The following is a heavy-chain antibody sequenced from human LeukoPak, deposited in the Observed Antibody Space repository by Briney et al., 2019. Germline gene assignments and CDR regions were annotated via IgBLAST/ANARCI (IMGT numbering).Heavy chain of an antibody. CDR1: Y. J-gene: IGHJ4*02. D-gene: IGHD2-2*02. Sequence: YMSWVRQAPGKGLEWIGSMHYSGSTYYNPSLKSRVTISVDRSKNQFSLKLSSVTAADTAVYYCAREVRVPAAIPDYWGQGTLVTVSS. CDR3: AREVRVPAAIPDY. V-gene: IGHV4-39*07. CDR2: MHYSGST.